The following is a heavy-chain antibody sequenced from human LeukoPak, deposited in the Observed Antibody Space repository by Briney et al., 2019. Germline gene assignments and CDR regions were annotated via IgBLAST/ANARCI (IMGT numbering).Heavy chain of an antibody. CDR2: ISGSSSSI. CDR3: VKMSSTSL. CDR1: GFTFSSYR. V-gene: IGHV3-21*01. Sequence: GGSLRLSCAASGFTFSSYRMNWFRQAPGKGLEWVSSISGSSSSIYYVDSVKGRFTISRDNAKNSLYLQMNSLRAEDTAVYYCVKMSSTSLWGQGTLVTVSS. D-gene: IGHD2-2*01. J-gene: IGHJ4*02.